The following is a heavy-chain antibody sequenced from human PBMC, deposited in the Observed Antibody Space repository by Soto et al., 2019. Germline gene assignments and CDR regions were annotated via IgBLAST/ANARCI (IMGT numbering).Heavy chain of an antibody. CDR1: GFTFSSYA. Sequence: GGSLRLSCAASGFTFSSYAMSWVRQAPGKGLEWVSAISGSGGSTYYADSVKCRFTISRDNSKNTLYLQMNSLRAEDTAVYYCAKDRLNQAAAVTADAFDIWGQGTMVTVSS. D-gene: IGHD6-13*01. CDR3: AKDRLNQAAAVTADAFDI. J-gene: IGHJ3*02. CDR2: ISGSGGST. V-gene: IGHV3-23*01.